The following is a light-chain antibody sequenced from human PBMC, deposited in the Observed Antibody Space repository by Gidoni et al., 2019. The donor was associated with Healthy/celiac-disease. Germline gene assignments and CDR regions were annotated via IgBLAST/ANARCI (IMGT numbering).Light chain of an antibody. J-gene: IGLJ2*01. CDR2: GNS. CDR1: SSNIGAVYD. CDR3: QSYDSSLSGSVV. V-gene: IGLV1-40*01. Sequence: QSVLTPPPSVSGAPGPTVTISCTGSSSNIGAVYDVHWYQQLPGTAPQLHITGNSHRPSGVPDRFSGSKSVTSASLAITGLQAEDEADYYCQSYDSSLSGSVVFGGGTKLTVL.